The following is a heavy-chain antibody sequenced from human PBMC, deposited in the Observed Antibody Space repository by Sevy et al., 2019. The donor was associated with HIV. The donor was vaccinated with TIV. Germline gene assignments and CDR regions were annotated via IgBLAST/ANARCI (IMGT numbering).Heavy chain of an antibody. CDR1: GGSVSSGSYY. CDR2: IYYSGST. D-gene: IGHD1-7*01. Sequence: SETLSLTCTVSGGSVSSGSYYWSWIRQPPGKGLEWIGYIYYSGSTNYNPSLKSRVTISVDTSKNQFSLKLSSVTAADTAVYYCARDGVRNYDYWGQGTLVTVSS. J-gene: IGHJ4*02. CDR3: ARDGVRNYDY. V-gene: IGHV4-61*01.